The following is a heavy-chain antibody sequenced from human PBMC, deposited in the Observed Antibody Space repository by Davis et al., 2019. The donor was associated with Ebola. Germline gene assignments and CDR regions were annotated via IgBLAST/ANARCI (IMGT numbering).Heavy chain of an antibody. CDR1: GYTFTSYD. CDR3: ARGQIGYSGRFRFDS. CDR2: ITPNSGYT. D-gene: IGHD5-12*01. V-gene: IGHV1-8*01. J-gene: IGHJ4*02. Sequence: ASVKVSCKASGYTFTSYDLSWVRQATGQGLEWMGWITPNSGYTGSAQKFQGRVTMTRNTSINTAYMELSGLTSEDTALYFCARGQIGYSGRFRFDSWGQGTLVTVSS.